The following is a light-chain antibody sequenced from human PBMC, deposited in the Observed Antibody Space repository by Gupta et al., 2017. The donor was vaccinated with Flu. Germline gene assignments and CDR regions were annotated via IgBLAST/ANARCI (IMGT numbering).Light chain of an antibody. CDR1: KIGTKT. Sequence: ALGQTATITCGGDKIGTKTVHWYQQKPGQAPVLVLYRDTNRPSGLPERLSGSNSGNTATLAIFRAQARVEADYYCQVGDMIAIFGRGTHLT. V-gene: IGLV3-9*01. J-gene: IGLJ2*01. CDR3: QVGDMIAI. CDR2: RDT.